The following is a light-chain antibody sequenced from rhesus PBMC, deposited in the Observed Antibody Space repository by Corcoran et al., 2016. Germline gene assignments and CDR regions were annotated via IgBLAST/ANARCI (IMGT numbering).Light chain of an antibody. CDR1: QGITND. CDR2: EAY. J-gene: IGKJ2*01. CDR3: QHYYSTPYS. Sequence: DIQMTQSPSSLSASVGDRVTITCRASQGITNDLAWYQQKPGETPKLLIYEAYSLQSGIPSRFSGSGSGIDFTLTISSLQSEDFATYYCQHYYSTPYSFGQGTKGEIK. V-gene: IGKV1-25*01.